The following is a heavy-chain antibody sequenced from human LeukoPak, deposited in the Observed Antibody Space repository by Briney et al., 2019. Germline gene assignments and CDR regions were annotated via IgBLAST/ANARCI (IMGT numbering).Heavy chain of an antibody. J-gene: IGHJ6*03. CDR2: INPSGGST. CDR3: ARRYGDYLYYYYVDV. Sequence: ASVKVSCKASGYTFTSYYMHWVRQAPGQGLEWMGIINPSGGSTSYAHKFQGRVTMTRDTSISTAYMELSRLRSDDTAMYYCARRYGDYLYYYYVDVWGKGTTVTVSS. D-gene: IGHD4-17*01. CDR1: GYTFTSYY. V-gene: IGHV1-46*01.